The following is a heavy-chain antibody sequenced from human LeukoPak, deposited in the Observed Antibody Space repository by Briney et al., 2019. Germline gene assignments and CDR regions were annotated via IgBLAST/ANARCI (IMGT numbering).Heavy chain of an antibody. CDR3: ARGSLLWFGELLSGWFDP. CDR1: GGSFSGYY. D-gene: IGHD3-10*01. Sequence: PSETLSLTCAVYGGSFSGYYWSWIRQPPGKGLEWIGEINHSGSTNYNPSLKSRVTISVDTSKNQFSLELSSVTAADTAVYYCARGSLLWFGELLSGWFDPWGQGTLVTVSS. J-gene: IGHJ5*02. V-gene: IGHV4-34*01. CDR2: INHSGST.